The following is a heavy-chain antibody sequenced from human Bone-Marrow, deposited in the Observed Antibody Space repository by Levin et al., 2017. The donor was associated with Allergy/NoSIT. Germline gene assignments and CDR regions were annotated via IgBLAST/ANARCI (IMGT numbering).Heavy chain of an antibody. CDR1: GFTFSSYE. Sequence: GESLKISCAASGFTFSSYEMNWVRQAPGKGLEWVSYISSSGSTIYYADSVKGRFTISRDNAKNSLYLQMNSLRAEDTAVYYCAREGGGGSYYGDAFDIWGQGTMVTVSS. D-gene: IGHD1-26*01. CDR3: AREGGGGSYYGDAFDI. V-gene: IGHV3-48*03. CDR2: ISSSGSTI. J-gene: IGHJ3*02.